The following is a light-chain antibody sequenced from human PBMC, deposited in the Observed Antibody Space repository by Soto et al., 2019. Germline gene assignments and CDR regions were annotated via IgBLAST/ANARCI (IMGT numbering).Light chain of an antibody. Sequence: ENVLTQSPGTLSLSPGEIATLSCRARQTVSGSYVAWNQQKPGQTPSLLIYGASSRATGIPDRFSGSGSGTDLTRTISRVEPEDFAVNQCQQYGDSALTFGGGTVVEIK. CDR1: QTVSGSY. J-gene: IGKJ4*01. V-gene: IGKV3-20*01. CDR2: GAS. CDR3: QQYGDSALT.